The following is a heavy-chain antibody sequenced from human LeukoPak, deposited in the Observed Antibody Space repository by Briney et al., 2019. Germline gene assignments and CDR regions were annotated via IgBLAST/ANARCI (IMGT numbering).Heavy chain of an antibody. J-gene: IGHJ4*02. D-gene: IGHD2-2*01. V-gene: IGHV3-53*01. CDR2: IYSGGST. CDR3: ARGPNHTTVPQKRGGFDC. Sequence: GGSLRLSCAASGFSVSSIYMSWVRQAPGKGLEWVSVIYSGGSTYYADSVKGRFTISRDNSKNTLYLQMNSLRAEDTAVYYCARGPNHTTVPQKRGGFDCWGRGTLVTVSS. CDR1: GFSVSSIY.